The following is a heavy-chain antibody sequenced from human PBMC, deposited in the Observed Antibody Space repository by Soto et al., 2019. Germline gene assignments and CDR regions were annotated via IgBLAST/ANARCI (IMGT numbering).Heavy chain of an antibody. CDR2: ISAYNGNT. J-gene: IGHJ6*02. CDR1: GYTFTSYG. Sequence: ASVKLSCKASGYTFTSYGISWVRQAPGQGLEWMGWISAYNGNTNYAQKLQGRVTMTTDTSTSTAYMELRSLRSDDTAVYYCARDAADDDFWRVHWNYYCMDFWGQGTTVTVSS. CDR3: ARDAADDDFWRVHWNYYCMDF. D-gene: IGHD3-3*01. V-gene: IGHV1-18*04.